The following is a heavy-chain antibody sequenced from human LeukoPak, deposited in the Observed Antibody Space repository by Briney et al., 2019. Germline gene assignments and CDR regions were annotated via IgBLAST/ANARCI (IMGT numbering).Heavy chain of an antibody. D-gene: IGHD5-24*01. CDR2: IWYDGSEK. J-gene: IGHJ4*02. CDR3: ARLRDGYNLYFDY. CDR1: GFTFSQFG. V-gene: IGHV3-33*01. Sequence: GRSLRLSCAASGFTFSQFGMHWVRQAPGKGLEWVAIIWYDGSEKFYGDSVKGRFTISRGNSKNTLYLQMNSLRAEDTAVYYCARLRDGYNLYFDYWGQGTLVTVSS.